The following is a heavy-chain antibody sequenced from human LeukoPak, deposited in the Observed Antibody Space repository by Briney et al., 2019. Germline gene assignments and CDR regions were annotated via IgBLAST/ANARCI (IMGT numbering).Heavy chain of an antibody. CDR3: TRLMESTYDSSGYDY. J-gene: IGHJ4*02. D-gene: IGHD3-22*01. CDR2: IRSKANSYAT. Sequence: GGSLRLSCAASGFTFSGSAMHWVRQASGKGLDWVGRIRSKANSYATAYAASVKGRFTLSRDDSKNTAYLQMNSLKTEDTAVYYCTRLMESTYDSSGYDYWGQGTLVTVSS. CDR1: GFTFSGSA. V-gene: IGHV3-73*01.